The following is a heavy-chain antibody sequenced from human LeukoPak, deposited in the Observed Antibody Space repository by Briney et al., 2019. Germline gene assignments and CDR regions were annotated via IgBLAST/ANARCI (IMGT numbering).Heavy chain of an antibody. CDR3: ARGNCRSLDY. CDR1: GFTFSNYW. J-gene: IGHJ4*02. Sequence: GGSLRLSCVASGFTFSNYWIHWVRQVPGKGLVWVSRIHNDGSTTNYADSVKGRFTISRDNAKNTLYLQMNSLRAEDTAVYYCARGNCRSLDYWGQGSLVTVSS. D-gene: IGHD1-1*01. V-gene: IGHV3-74*01. CDR2: IHNDGSTT.